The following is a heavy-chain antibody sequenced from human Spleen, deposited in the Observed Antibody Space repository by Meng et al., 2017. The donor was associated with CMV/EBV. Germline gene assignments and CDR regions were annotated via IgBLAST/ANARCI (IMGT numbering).Heavy chain of an antibody. D-gene: IGHD4-23*01. CDR2: VSYDGSNT. CDR3: ARAMEVGNYYFDL. CDR1: GFTFSSYS. Sequence: GESLKISCAASGFTFSSYSMHWVRQTPGKGLEWVAVVSYDGSNTYYAGSLKGRFTISRDNSENTVHLQMNSLRPEDTAIYYCARAMEVGNYYFDLWGQGTLVTVSS. J-gene: IGHJ4*02. V-gene: IGHV3-30*04.